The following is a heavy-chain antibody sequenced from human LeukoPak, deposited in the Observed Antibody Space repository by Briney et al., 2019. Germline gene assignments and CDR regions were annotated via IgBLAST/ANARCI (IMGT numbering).Heavy chain of an antibody. CDR1: GLIFRNYA. CDR2: ISGDGTET. J-gene: IGHJ4*02. V-gene: IGHV3-23*01. D-gene: IGHD4-11*01. CDR3: AKGGHYSFLDY. Sequence: GGSLRLSCTASGLIFRNYAMTWVRQAPRKGLEWVSTISGDGTETFYADSVKGRFTISRDNSKNTHYLQMSSLRAEDTGIYYCAKGGHYSFLDYWGQGPLVTVSS.